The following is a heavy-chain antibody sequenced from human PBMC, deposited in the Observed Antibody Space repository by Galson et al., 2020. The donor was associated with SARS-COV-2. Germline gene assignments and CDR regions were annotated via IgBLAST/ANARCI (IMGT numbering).Heavy chain of an antibody. CDR1: GFTFSSYS. CDR3: ARSGIVAVAPDAFDI. Sequence: GESLISCAASGFTFSSYSMNWVRQAPGKGLEWVSSISSSSSYIYYADSVKGRFTISRDNAKNSLYLQMNSLRAEDTAVYYCARSGIVAVAPDAFDIWGQGTMVTVSS. D-gene: IGHD6-19*01. V-gene: IGHV3-21*01. J-gene: IGHJ3*02. CDR2: ISSSSSYI.